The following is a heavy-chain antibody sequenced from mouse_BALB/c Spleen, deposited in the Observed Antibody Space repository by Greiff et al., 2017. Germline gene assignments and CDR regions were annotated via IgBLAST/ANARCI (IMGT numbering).Heavy chain of an antibody. Sequence: EVQLQESGGGLVQPGGSRKLSCAASGFTFSSFGMHWVRQAPEKGLEWVAYISSGSSTIYYADTVKGRFTISRDNPKNTLFLQITSLRSEDTAMYYCARSEYARGYFDYWGQGTTLTVSS. CDR1: GFTFSSFG. D-gene: IGHD2-10*02. CDR3: ARSEYARGYFDY. V-gene: IGHV5-17*02. CDR2: ISSGSSTI. J-gene: IGHJ2*01.